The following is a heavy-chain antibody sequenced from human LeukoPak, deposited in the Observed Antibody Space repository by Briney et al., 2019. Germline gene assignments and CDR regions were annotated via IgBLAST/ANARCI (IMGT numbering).Heavy chain of an antibody. D-gene: IGHD3-22*01. CDR2: IYYSGST. CDR1: GGSISSDY. J-gene: IGHJ4*02. Sequence: SETLSLTCTVSGGSISSDYWSWIRQPPGKGLEWIGYIYYSGSTNYNPSLKSRVTISVDTSKNQFSLKLSSVTAADTAVYYCARGRGYYNDTPFDYWGQGTLVTVSS. CDR3: ARGRGYYNDTPFDY. V-gene: IGHV4-59*01.